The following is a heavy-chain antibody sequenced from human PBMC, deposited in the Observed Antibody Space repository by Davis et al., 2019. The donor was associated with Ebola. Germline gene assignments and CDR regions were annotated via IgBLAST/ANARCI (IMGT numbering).Heavy chain of an antibody. Sequence: PGGSLRLSCAASGFTFSRYRMHWVRQAPGKGLVWVSRISTDVSSTSYADSVKGRFTISRDNAKNTLYLQMNSLRAEDTAVYYRARDRYSSSWLQGFDPWGQGTLVTVSS. CDR2: ISTDVSST. CDR3: ARDRYSSSWLQGFDP. CDR1: GFTFSRYR. V-gene: IGHV3-74*01. D-gene: IGHD6-13*01. J-gene: IGHJ5*02.